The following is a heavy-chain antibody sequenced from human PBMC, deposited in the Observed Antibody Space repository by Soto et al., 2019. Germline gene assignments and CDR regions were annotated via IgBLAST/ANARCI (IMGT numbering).Heavy chain of an antibody. D-gene: IGHD6-25*01. CDR2: IYFTGNT. CDR3: AGQIFTIAAARYGRNNCLDP. CDR1: SGRC. Sequence: SGRCWGMVNKPPGKGLGWIGTIYFTGNTYYTPSLKSRLTMSIDTSKNEFSLRLNSVTAADTAVYYCAGQIFTIAAARYGRNNCLDPRGPATLGTGPS. J-gene: IGHJ5*02. V-gene: IGHV4-39*01.